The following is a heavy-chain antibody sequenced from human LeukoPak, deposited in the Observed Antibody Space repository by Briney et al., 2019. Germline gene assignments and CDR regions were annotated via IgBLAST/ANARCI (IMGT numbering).Heavy chain of an antibody. Sequence: GGSLRLSCEVSGVTFSDYGMSWVRRTAGKGLEWVSGISNSGEITFYADSVKGRFTISRDNSKNILHLQMVSLRAEDSALYYCAKNMGVPGPRPNYFDYWGQGTLVTVSS. CDR3: AKNMGVPGPRPNYFDY. D-gene: IGHD2-2*01. V-gene: IGHV3-23*01. CDR2: ISNSGEIT. J-gene: IGHJ4*02. CDR1: GVTFSDYG.